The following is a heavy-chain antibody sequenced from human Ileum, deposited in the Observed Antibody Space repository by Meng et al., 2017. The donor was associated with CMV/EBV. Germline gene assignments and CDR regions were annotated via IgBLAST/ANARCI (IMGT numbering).Heavy chain of an antibody. Sequence: TFSDYYRSGIRQEPGKGMEGVEYISSSGTTIAYADSVKGRFTISRDNAKNSLFLQVNSLRAEDSAVYYCARIHYDFWSTYSYYVDDWGQGTLVTVSS. CDR3: ARIHYDFWSTYSYYVDD. J-gene: IGHJ4*02. CDR2: ISSSGTTI. CDR1: TFSDYY. V-gene: IGHV3-11*01. D-gene: IGHD3-3*01.